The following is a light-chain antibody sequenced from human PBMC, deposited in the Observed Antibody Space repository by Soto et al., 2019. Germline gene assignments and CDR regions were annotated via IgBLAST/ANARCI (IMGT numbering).Light chain of an antibody. J-gene: IGLJ1*01. CDR3: GSYTSTDTPFV. Sequence: QSVLAQPSSVSGSPGQSITISCTGTSTDVGGYNYVSWYQHHPDKGPKLIIYEVNNRPSGVSDRFSGSKSGNKASLTISNLEAEDESDYYCGSYTSTDTPFVFGTRTKVTVL. V-gene: IGLV2-14*01. CDR2: EVN. CDR1: STDVGGYNY.